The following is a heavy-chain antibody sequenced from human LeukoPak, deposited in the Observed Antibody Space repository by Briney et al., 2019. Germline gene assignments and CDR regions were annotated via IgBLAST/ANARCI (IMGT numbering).Heavy chain of an antibody. CDR3: ATRRSGSHPYY. CDR1: GASVSSSSYY. V-gene: IGHV4-39*01. J-gene: IGHJ4*02. CDR2: VFYSGST. Sequence: SEILSLTCTVSGASVSSSSYYWEWIRQPPGKGLEWVGSVFYSGSTNYNPSLKSRVTMSVDTSKNQFPLRLSSVTATDTAVYYCATRRSGSHPYYWGQGTLVTVSS. D-gene: IGHD1-26*01.